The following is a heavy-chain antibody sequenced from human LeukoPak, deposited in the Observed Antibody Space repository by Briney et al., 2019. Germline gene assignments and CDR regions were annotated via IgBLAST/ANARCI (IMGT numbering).Heavy chain of an antibody. D-gene: IGHD2-2*01. CDR1: GYTFTSYY. CDR2: INPSGGST. Sequence: ASVKVSCKASGYTFTSYYMHWVRQAPGQGLEWMGIINPSGGSTSYAQKFQGRVTMTRDTSTSTVYMELSSLRSKDTAVYYCARAQKLSSTSPKAFDRWGQGTLVTVSS. V-gene: IGHV1-46*01. CDR3: ARAQKLSSTSPKAFDR. J-gene: IGHJ5*02.